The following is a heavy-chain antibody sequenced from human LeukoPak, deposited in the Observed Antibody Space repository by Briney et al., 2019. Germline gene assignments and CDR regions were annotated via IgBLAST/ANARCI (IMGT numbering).Heavy chain of an antibody. V-gene: IGHV3-66*01. CDR2: IYSGGST. CDR3: TRDRGLRPYGVY. Sequence: PGGSLRLSCAASGLTVSSSYMSWVRQAPGKGLEWISVIYSGGSTYYADSVKGRFTNSRDNSKNTLYLQMNSLRAEDTAVYYCTRDRGLRPYGVYWGQGTLVTASS. CDR1: GLTVSSSY. J-gene: IGHJ4*02. D-gene: IGHD3-10*01.